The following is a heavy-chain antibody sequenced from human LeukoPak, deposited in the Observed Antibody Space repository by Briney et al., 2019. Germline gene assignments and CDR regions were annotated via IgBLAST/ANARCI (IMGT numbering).Heavy chain of an antibody. Sequence: PSETLSLTCTVSGASVSNNNYYWGWIRQPPGKGLEWIASIYYSGSTYYNPSLKSRVTISVDTSKNHVSLILSSVTAADTAVYYCAPGGYIGYGHAFHIWGQGTMVTVSS. CDR1: GASVSNNNYY. CDR3: APGGYIGYGHAFHI. V-gene: IGHV4-39*07. D-gene: IGHD5-12*01. CDR2: IYYSGST. J-gene: IGHJ3*02.